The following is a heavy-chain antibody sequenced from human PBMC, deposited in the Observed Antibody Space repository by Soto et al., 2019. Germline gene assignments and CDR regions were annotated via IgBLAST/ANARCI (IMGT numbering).Heavy chain of an antibody. CDR1: GFTFSSYG. CDR2: ISYDGSNK. CDR3: AKAARVWIQLWPIDY. D-gene: IGHD5-18*01. Sequence: GGSLRLSCAASGFTFSSYGMHWVRQAPGKGLEWVAVISYDGSNKYYADSVKGRFTISRDNSKNTLYLQMNSLRAEDTAVYYCAKAARVWIQLWPIDYWGKGTLVT. V-gene: IGHV3-30*18. J-gene: IGHJ4*02.